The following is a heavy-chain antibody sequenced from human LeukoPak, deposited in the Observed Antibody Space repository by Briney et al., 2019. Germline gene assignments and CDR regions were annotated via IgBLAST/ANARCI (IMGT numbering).Heavy chain of an antibody. D-gene: IGHD5-24*01. CDR1: GGSISNYY. CDR3: ARWGDGYNPLDY. V-gene: IGHV4-59*08. Sequence: PSETLSHTCTVSGGSISNYYWSWIRQPPGKGLEWIGYIYYSGSTNYNPSLKSRVTMSVDTSKNQFSLKLSSVTAADTAVYYCARWGDGYNPLDYWGQGTLVTVSS. CDR2: IYYSGST. J-gene: IGHJ4*02.